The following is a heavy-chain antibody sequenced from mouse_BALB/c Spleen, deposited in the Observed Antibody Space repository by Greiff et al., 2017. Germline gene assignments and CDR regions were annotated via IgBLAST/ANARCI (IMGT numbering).Heavy chain of an antibody. V-gene: IGHV1S41*01. D-gene: IGHD1-1*01. CDR1: GYTFTSYW. CDR2: IAPGSGST. CDR3: AREGYGSSYEGAMDY. J-gene: IGHJ4*01. Sequence: DLVKPGASVKLSCKASGYTFTSYWINWIKQRPGQGLEWIGRIAPGSGSTYYNEMFKGKATLTVDTSSSTAYIQLSSLSSEDSAVYFGAREGYGSSYEGAMDYWGQGTSVTVSS.